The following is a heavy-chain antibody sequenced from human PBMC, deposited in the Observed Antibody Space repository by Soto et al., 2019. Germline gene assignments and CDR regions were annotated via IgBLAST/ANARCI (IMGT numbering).Heavy chain of an antibody. J-gene: IGHJ5*02. D-gene: IGHD3-3*02. CDR2: MNPNSGNT. Sequence: GXSVKVSFTSSGYTFTIYDITVLRQATGQGLEWMGWMNPNSGNTGYAQKFQGRVTMTRNTSISTAYMELSSLRSEDTAVYYCARALLADPVFPWGQGTLVTVSS. V-gene: IGHV1-8*02. CDR1: GYTFTIYD. CDR3: ARALLADPVFP.